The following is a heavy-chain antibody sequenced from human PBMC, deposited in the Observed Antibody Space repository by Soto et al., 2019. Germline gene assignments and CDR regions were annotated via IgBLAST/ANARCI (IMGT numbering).Heavy chain of an antibody. V-gene: IGHV3-11*01. D-gene: IGHD6-19*01. CDR3: ARDPLISGSGWDH. CDR1: GFTFGDYY. Sequence: LRLSCGVSGFTFGDYYMAWIRQAPGKGLEWISYISSSGGTIYYSDSVKGRFTISRDNAKNSLYLQMNSLRAEDTAVYYCARDPLISGSGWDHWGQGTLVTVSS. CDR2: ISSSGGTI. J-gene: IGHJ4*02.